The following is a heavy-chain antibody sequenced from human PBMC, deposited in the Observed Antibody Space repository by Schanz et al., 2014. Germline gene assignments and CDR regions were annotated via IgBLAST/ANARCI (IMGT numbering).Heavy chain of an antibody. Sequence: QVRLQESGPGLVRPSETLSLTCTVSGDSITHFYWSWIRQSPGKGLEWIGSIYYSGTTNYSPSLNSRVTISLDMSKKSFSLNLSSVTTADAAVYYCARDPWVGEKDAFDFWGQGTMVIGSS. CDR3: ARDPWVGEKDAFDF. D-gene: IGHD3-10*01. J-gene: IGHJ3*01. V-gene: IGHV4-59*01. CDR2: IYYSGTT. CDR1: GDSITHFY.